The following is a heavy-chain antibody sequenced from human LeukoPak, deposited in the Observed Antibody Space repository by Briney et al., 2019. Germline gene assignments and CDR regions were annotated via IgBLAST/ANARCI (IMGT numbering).Heavy chain of an antibody. V-gene: IGHV5-51*01. D-gene: IGHD4-23*01. CDR1: XSIFTSYW. CDR2: IYPGDSDT. Sequence: ASLXISGQGSXSIFTSYWSNGVRRLPGKGLEGMGTIYPGDSDTKYSPSFQGQVTISADKSIDTAYLQWSSLKASDTAMYYCARRSYGGKDFDYWGQGTLVTVSS. J-gene: IGHJ4*02. CDR3: ARRSYGGKDFDY.